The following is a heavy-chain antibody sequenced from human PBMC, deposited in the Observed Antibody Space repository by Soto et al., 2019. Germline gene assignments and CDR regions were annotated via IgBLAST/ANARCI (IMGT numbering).Heavy chain of an antibody. CDR3: ATGGLFSS. CDR2: INHSGST. V-gene: IGHV4-34*01. CDR1: GGYFSANY. Sequence: HVQLRQWGAGLLKPSETLSLPCGISGGYFSANYWSWIRQSPGKGLEWLGEINHSGSTEYNPSLTSRVPMSSDSSKNQFSLTLTSVTAADTAVYYCATGGLFSSWGQGTLVTVSS. D-gene: IGHD3-3*01. J-gene: IGHJ5*02.